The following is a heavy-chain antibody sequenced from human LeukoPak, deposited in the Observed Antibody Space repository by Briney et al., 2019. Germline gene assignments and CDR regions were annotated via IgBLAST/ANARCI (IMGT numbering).Heavy chain of an antibody. CDR3: ARDLGGSSSWTRWFDP. CDR1: GGSISSYY. V-gene: IGHV4-59*01. Sequence: SETLSLTCTVSGGSISSYYWSWIRQPPGKGLEWIGYIYYSGSTNYNPSLKSRVTISIDTSKNQFSLNLNSVTAADTAVYYCARDLGGSSSWTRWFDPWGQGTLVTVSS. J-gene: IGHJ5*02. D-gene: IGHD6-13*01. CDR2: IYYSGST.